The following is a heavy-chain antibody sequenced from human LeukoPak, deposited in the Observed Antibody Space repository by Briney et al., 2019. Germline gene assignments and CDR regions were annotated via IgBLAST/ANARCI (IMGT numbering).Heavy chain of an antibody. CDR3: ARQGRDDSSGYQLGY. J-gene: IGHJ4*02. CDR2: LYYSGST. CDR1: GGSISSSSYY. D-gene: IGHD3-22*01. V-gene: IGHV4-39*01. Sequence: SETLSLTCTVSGGSISSSSYYWGWIRQPPGKGLEWIGSLYYSGSTYYNPSLKSRVTISVDTSKNQFSLKLSSVTAADTAVYYCARQGRDDSSGYQLGYWGQGTLVTVSS.